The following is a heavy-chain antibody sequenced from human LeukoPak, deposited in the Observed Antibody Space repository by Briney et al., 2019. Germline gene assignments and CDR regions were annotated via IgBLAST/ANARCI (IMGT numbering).Heavy chain of an antibody. CDR3: ARDRLDYDSSPVGY. Sequence: ASVKVSCKASGYTFTGYYMHWVRQAPGQGLEWMGWILPSSGGPYYAQKFQGRITMTRDTSISTAYMELSSLRSEDTAVYYCARDRLDYDSSPVGYWGQGTLVTVSS. CDR2: ILPSSGGP. CDR1: GYTFTGYY. V-gene: IGHV1-2*02. J-gene: IGHJ4*02. D-gene: IGHD3-22*01.